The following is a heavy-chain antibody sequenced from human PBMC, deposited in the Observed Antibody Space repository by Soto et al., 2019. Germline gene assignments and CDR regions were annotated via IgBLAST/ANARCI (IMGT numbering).Heavy chain of an antibody. Sequence: EVQLVESGGGLVQPGGSLRLSCLASEFTFNTYWMNWVRQAPGRGLEWVANIKDDGSEKNYVDSVKGRFTISRDNVKKSLHYQMNSLRGEDTAVYFVWRDCGTARRASAVGYYYHYGMDAWGQGTTVTV. CDR1: EFTFNTYW. D-gene: IGHD6-19*01. J-gene: IGHJ6*02. CDR2: IKDDGSEK. CDR3: WRDCGTARRASAVGYYYHYGMDA. V-gene: IGHV3-7*05.